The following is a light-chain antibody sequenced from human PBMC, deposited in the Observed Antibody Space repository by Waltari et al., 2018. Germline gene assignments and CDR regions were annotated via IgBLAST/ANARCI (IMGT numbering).Light chain of an antibody. Sequence: DIQLTQSPSTLSASIGDRVTITCRASESISTWLAWYQQRPGQAPNLLIYKASSLQSGVPPRFSGTGSGTEFTLTISSLQPDDFGTYYCQQYNNYPKTFGQGTKVEVK. CDR3: QQYNNYPKT. CDR1: ESISTW. CDR2: KAS. V-gene: IGKV1-5*03. J-gene: IGKJ1*01.